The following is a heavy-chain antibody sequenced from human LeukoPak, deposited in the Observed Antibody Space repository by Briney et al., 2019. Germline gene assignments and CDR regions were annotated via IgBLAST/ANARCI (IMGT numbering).Heavy chain of an antibody. D-gene: IGHD2-15*01. CDR3: ATDDHSGGRRFDS. Sequence: GGSLRLSRAASGFTFSSYEMNWVRQAPGKGLEWLSYINPSASIIHYADSVKGRFTISRDNAKNSLYLQLNSLRAEDTGVYYCATDDHSGGRRFDSWGQGTLVTVSS. CDR2: INPSASII. CDR1: GFTFSSYE. V-gene: IGHV3-48*03. J-gene: IGHJ5*01.